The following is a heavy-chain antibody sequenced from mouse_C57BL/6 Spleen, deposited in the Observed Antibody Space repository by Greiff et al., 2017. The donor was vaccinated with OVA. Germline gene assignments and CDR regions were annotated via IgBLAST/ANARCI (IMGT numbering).Heavy chain of an antibody. CDR2: IDPETGGT. CDR1: GYTFTDYE. Sequence: QVQLKESGAELVRPGASVTLSCKASGYTFTDYEMHWVKQTPVHGLEWIGAIDPETGGTAYNQKFKGKAILTADKSSSTAYMELRSLTSEDSAVYYCTRGGYGPYAMDYWGQGTSVTVSS. J-gene: IGHJ4*01. V-gene: IGHV1-15*01. D-gene: IGHD1-1*01. CDR3: TRGGYGPYAMDY.